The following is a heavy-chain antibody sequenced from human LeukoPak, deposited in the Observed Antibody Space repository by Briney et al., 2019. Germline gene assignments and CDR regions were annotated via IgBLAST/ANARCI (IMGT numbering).Heavy chain of an antibody. J-gene: IGHJ3*02. V-gene: IGHV4-30-2*01. D-gene: IGHD6-6*01. Sequence: NPSETLSLTCTVSGGSISSGGYYWSWIRQPPGKGLEWIGYIYHSGSTYYNPSLKSRVTISVDRSKNQFSLKLSSVTAADTAVYYCARDRQSPIGSSGGYAFDIWGQGTMVTVSS. CDR2: IYHSGST. CDR1: GGSISSGGYY. CDR3: ARDRQSPIGSSGGYAFDI.